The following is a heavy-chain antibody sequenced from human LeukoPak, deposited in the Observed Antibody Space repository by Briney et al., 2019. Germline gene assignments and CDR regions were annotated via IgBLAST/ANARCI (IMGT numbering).Heavy chain of an antibody. CDR2: ISASNGNT. Sequence: ASVGVSCKASGYTFSSYGISWVRQAPGQGLEWMGWISASNGNTNYAQNLQGRVTMTTDTSTSTAYMELRSLRSDDTAVYYCARTYSSYSSSSEFDYWGQGTLVTVSS. CDR1: GYTFSSYG. CDR3: ARTYSSYSSSSEFDY. D-gene: IGHD6-13*01. J-gene: IGHJ4*02. V-gene: IGHV1-18*01.